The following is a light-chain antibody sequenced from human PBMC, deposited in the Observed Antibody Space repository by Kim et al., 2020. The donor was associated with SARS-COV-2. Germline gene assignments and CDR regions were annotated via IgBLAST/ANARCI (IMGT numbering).Light chain of an antibody. J-gene: IGKJ4*01. Sequence: DIQMTQSPSTLSVSVGDRVTITCRASQSIGTWLAWYQQKPGKAPRLLIYEASNLDSGVPSRFSGSGSGTEFTLTISSLQTDDFATYYSHQYNRSPGLTFGGGTKVDIK. CDR3: HQYNRSPGLT. CDR2: EAS. CDR1: QSIGTW. V-gene: IGKV1-5*03.